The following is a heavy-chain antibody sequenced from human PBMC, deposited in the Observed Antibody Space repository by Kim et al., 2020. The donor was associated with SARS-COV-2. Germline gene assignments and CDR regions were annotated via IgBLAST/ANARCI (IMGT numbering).Heavy chain of an antibody. J-gene: IGHJ4*02. Sequence: DSGKGRFTISRDNSKNTHYLEMSSLRAEDTAVYYCAKDPRLVAAGTSFDHWGLGTLVTVSS. V-gene: IGHV3-33*06. CDR3: AKDPRLVAAGTSFDH. D-gene: IGHD6-13*01.